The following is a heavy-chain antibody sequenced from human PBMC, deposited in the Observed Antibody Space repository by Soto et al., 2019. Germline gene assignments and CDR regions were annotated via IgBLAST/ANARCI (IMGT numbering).Heavy chain of an antibody. V-gene: IGHV4-59*01. CDR3: ARTPNGYENWFDP. J-gene: IGHJ5*02. Sequence: QVQLQESGPGLVKPSETLSLTCTVSGGSIRGYYWTWLRQPPGKGLEWIGYIYSSGSTKYNPSLKSRLAMSFDTSKSQIFLNLKSVSAADTAVYYCARTPNGYENWFDPWGQGTLVTVSS. D-gene: IGHD5-18*01. CDR2: IYSSGST. CDR1: GGSIRGYY.